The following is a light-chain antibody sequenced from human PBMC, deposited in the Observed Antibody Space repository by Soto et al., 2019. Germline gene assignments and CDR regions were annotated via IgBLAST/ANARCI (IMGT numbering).Light chain of an antibody. CDR2: DAS. CDR3: QQRNTWHPNT. V-gene: IGKV3D-11*02. CDR1: KSVRTY. J-gene: IGKJ5*01. Sequence: EIALTQSPFTLPLSPRERATLSSGASKSVRTYLASDQLKPGQPPRLLIYDASRRASGVPARFSGSGSGTDFTLTICSIEHEDFAPYFRQQRNTWHPNTFGQGTRLESK.